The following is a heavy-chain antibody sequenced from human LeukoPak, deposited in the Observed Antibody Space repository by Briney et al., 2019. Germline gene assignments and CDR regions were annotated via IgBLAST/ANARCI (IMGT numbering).Heavy chain of an antibody. Sequence: GGSLRLSCAASGFTLSSCGMHWVRQAPGKGLEWVALISNDGTNKQFADSVKGRFTISRDNSKNTLYLQMNSLRDEDTAVYHCTRYDSSRFDPWGQGTLVIVSA. V-gene: IGHV3-30*03. CDR1: GFTLSSCG. D-gene: IGHD3-3*01. CDR3: TRYDSSRFDP. CDR2: ISNDGTNK. J-gene: IGHJ5*02.